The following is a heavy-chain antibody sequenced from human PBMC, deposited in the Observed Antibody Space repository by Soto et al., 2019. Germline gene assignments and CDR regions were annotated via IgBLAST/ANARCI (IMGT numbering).Heavy chain of an antibody. Sequence: QVHLVQSGAEVKKPGSSVKVSCKASGDTFTDHTVTWVRQAPGQGLEWMGRSVPTLGMANYAQTFQGRVTITADTSMTRAYLELTGLTSDDSAVYYCASGDCSGGRCYSDFDFWGQGTLVTVSS. D-gene: IGHD2-15*01. J-gene: IGHJ4*02. V-gene: IGHV1-69*02. CDR2: SVPTLGMA. CDR1: GDTFTDHT. CDR3: ASGDCSGGRCYSDFDF.